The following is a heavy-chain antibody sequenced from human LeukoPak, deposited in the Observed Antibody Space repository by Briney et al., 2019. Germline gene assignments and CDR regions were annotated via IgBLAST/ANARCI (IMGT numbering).Heavy chain of an antibody. Sequence: GRSLRLSCAASGFTFSSYGMHWVRQAPGKGLEWVAVISYDGSNKYYADSVKGRFTISRDNSKNTLYLQMNSLRAEDTVVYYCAKDRRDGGYPYYFDYWGQGTLVTVSS. CDR1: GFTFSSYG. CDR3: AKDRRDGGYPYYFDY. D-gene: IGHD5-12*01. V-gene: IGHV3-30*18. J-gene: IGHJ4*02. CDR2: ISYDGSNK.